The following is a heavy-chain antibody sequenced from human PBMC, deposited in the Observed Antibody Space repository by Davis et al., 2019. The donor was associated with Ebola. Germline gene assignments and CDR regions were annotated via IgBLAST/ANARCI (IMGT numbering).Heavy chain of an antibody. D-gene: IGHD2-2*01. Sequence: GESLKISCAASGFAFDDYTMHCVRQPLGKGLEWVSLITWNGGFTYYADSVKGRFTISRDNSKNTLYLQMNSLRAEDTAVYYCARGGCSSTSCYLGYYYMDVWGKGTTVTVSS. CDR2: ITWNGGFT. J-gene: IGHJ6*03. CDR1: GFAFDDYT. CDR3: ARGGCSSTSCYLGYYYMDV. V-gene: IGHV3-43*01.